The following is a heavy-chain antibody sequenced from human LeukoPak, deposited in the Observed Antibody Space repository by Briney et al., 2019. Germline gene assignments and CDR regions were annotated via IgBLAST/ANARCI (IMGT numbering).Heavy chain of an antibody. J-gene: IGHJ4*02. V-gene: IGHV3-74*01. CDR1: GFTFSNYW. Sequence: GGSLRLSCAASGFTFSNYWMHWVRQAPGEGLVWVSRINIDGSNTIYVDSVKGRFTISRDNAKNTLYLQMNSLRVEDTAVYYCIRGAGTVFPWSDFENDCWGQGTLVTVSS. CDR2: INIDGSNT. D-gene: IGHD3-3*01. CDR3: IRGAGTVFPWSDFENDC.